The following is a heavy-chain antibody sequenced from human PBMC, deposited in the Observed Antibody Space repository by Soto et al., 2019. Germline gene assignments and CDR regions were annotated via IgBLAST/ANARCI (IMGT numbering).Heavy chain of an antibody. D-gene: IGHD3-16*01. CDR2: ISYDGSNK. Sequence: QVQLVESGGGVVQPGRSLRLSCAASGFTFSSYGMHWVRQAPGKGLEWVAVISYDGSNKYYADSVKGRFIISRDNSKNPLYLQMNRLRAEDTAVYYCAKGRQTFPSLRGNAFDIWGQGTMVTVSS. CDR3: AKGRQTFPSLRGNAFDI. V-gene: IGHV3-30*18. J-gene: IGHJ3*02. CDR1: GFTFSSYG.